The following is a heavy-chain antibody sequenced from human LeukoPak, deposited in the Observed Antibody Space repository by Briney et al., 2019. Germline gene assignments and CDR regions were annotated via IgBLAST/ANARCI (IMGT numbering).Heavy chain of an antibody. D-gene: IGHD6-19*01. Sequence: GGALRLSCAASGFTFSSYAMHWVRQARGKGLEGVAVISYDGSNKYYADSLKGRFTISRDNSKNTLYLQMNSLRAEDTAVYYCARELAVAGDDAFDIWGQGTMVTVSS. CDR3: ARELAVAGDDAFDI. J-gene: IGHJ3*02. CDR1: GFTFSSYA. CDR2: ISYDGSNK. V-gene: IGHV3-30*04.